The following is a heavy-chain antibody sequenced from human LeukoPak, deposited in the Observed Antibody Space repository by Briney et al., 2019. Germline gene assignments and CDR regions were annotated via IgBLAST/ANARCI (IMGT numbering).Heavy chain of an antibody. CDR2: ISSSSSYI. D-gene: IGHD1-26*01. Sequence: PGGSLRLSCAASGFTFCSYSMDWVRQAPGKGLEWVSSISSSSSYIYYADSVKGRFTISRDNAKNSLYLQMNSLRAEDTAVYYCARDRARANSGSYFNWFDPWGQGTLVTVSS. CDR1: GFTFCSYS. CDR3: ARDRARANSGSYFNWFDP. V-gene: IGHV3-21*01. J-gene: IGHJ5*02.